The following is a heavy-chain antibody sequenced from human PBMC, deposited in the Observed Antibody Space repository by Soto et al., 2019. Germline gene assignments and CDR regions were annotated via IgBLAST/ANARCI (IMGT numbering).Heavy chain of an antibody. CDR2: IIPIFGTA. CDR3: ARGKRGAVAGNYYGMDV. D-gene: IGHD6-19*01. Sequence: ASVKVSCKASGGTFSSYAISWVRQAPGQGLEWMGGIIPIFGTANYAQKFQGRVTITADESTSTAYMELSSLRSEDTAVYYCARGKRGAVAGNYYGMDVWGQGTTVTVSS. CDR1: GGTFSSYA. J-gene: IGHJ6*02. V-gene: IGHV1-69*13.